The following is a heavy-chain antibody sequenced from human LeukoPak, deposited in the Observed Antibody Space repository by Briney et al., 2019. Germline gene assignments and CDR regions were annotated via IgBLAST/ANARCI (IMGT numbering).Heavy chain of an antibody. J-gene: IGHJ4*02. CDR3: AITMRRNSGSYFIGYYFDY. D-gene: IGHD1-26*01. CDR1: GYTFTSYG. Sequence: GASVKVSCKASGYTFTSYGISWVRQAPGQGLEWMGRISAYNGNTNYAQKLQSRVTMTTDTSTSTAYMELRSLRSDDTAVYYCAITMRRNSGSYFIGYYFDYWGQGTLVTVSS. CDR2: ISAYNGNT. V-gene: IGHV1-18*01.